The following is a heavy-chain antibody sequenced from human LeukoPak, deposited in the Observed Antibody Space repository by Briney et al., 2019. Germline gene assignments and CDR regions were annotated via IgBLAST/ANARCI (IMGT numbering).Heavy chain of an antibody. CDR3: ARTMGETAMVTYYFDY. CDR2: INPSGGTT. V-gene: IGHV1-46*02. J-gene: IGHJ4*02. Sequence: ASVKVSCKTSGYTFNNYYLHWVRQAPGQGIEWIGIINPSGGTTSYSQTFQGRVTMTRDMSTSTVYMELSSLRSEDTAVYYCARTMGETAMVTYYFDYWAREPWSPSPQ. CDR1: GYTFNNYY. D-gene: IGHD5-18*01.